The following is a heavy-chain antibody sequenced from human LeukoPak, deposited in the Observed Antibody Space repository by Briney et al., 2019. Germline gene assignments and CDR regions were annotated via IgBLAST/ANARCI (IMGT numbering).Heavy chain of an antibody. D-gene: IGHD2-2*01. J-gene: IGHJ5*02. CDR3: AREGGNPLLWLRDWFDP. CDR2: INPNSGGT. V-gene: IGHV1-2*02. Sequence: ASVKVSCKASGYTFTGYYMHWVRQAPGQGLEWMGWINPNSGGTNYAQKFQGRVTMTRDTSISTAYMELSRLRSDDTAVYYCAREGGNPLLWLRDWFDPWGQGTLVTVSS. CDR1: GYTFTGYY.